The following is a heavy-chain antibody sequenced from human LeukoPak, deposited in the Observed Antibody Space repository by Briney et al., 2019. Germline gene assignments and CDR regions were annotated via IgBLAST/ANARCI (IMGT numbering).Heavy chain of an antibody. Sequence: GASVKVSCKASGYTFTSYDINWVRQATGQGLEWMGWMNPNSGNTGYAQKFQGRATMTRNTSISTAYMELSSLRSEDTAVYYCARRPYDFWSGYYGETRYYYYYMDVWGKGTTVTVSS. CDR3: ARRPYDFWSGYYGETRYYYYYMDV. V-gene: IGHV1-8*01. CDR1: GYTFTSYD. CDR2: MNPNSGNT. D-gene: IGHD3-3*01. J-gene: IGHJ6*03.